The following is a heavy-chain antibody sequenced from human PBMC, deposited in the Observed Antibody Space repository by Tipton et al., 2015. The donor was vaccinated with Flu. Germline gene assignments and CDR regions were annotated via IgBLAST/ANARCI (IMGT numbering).Heavy chain of an antibody. Sequence: TLSLTCTVSGGSISSYYWSWIRQPAGKGLEWIGRIYTSGSTNYNPSLKSRVTMSVDTSKNQFSLKLTSVSAADTAVYYCAKGGSYLEYLQHWGQGTLVTVSS. CDR3: AKGGSYLEYLQH. V-gene: IGHV4-4*07. CDR2: IYTSGST. D-gene: IGHD1-26*01. CDR1: GGSISSYY. J-gene: IGHJ1*01.